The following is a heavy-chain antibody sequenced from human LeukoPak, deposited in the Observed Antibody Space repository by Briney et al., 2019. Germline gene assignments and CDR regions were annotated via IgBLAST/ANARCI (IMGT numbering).Heavy chain of an antibody. D-gene: IGHD3-10*01. Sequence: GGSLRLSCAASGFTFSDYYMSWIRQAPGKGQEWVSYISSSSSYTNYADSVKGRFTISRDNAKNSLYLQMNSLRAEDTAVYYCARRSSGSYYRYFDSWGQGTLVTVSS. CDR2: ISSSSSYT. CDR1: GFTFSDYY. CDR3: ARRSSGSYYRYFDS. J-gene: IGHJ4*02. V-gene: IGHV3-11*06.